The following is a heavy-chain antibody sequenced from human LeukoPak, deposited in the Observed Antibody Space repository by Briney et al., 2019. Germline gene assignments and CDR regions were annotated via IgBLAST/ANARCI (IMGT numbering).Heavy chain of an antibody. J-gene: IGHJ5*02. D-gene: IGHD6-13*01. Sequence: SETLSLTCSVSGGSISNYYWTWIRQPPGKGLEWIGYIYTSGSTNYNPSLKSRVTISVDTSKNQFSLKLSSVTAADTAVYYCARRNIAAAGGWFDPWGQGTLVTVSS. CDR1: GGSISNYY. CDR3: ARRNIAAAGGWFDP. V-gene: IGHV4-4*09. CDR2: IYTSGST.